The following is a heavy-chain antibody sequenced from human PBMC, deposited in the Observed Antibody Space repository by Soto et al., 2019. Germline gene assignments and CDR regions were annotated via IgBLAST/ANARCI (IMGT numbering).Heavy chain of an antibody. CDR3: ATNSGGLRSYFDY. CDR2: IYYSGAT. D-gene: IGHD1-26*01. V-gene: IGHV4-39*01. CDR1: GGSISGTAYY. Sequence: QLRLQESGPGLVKPSETLSLTCTVSGGSISGTAYYWAWIRQPPGKGLEWIGSIYYSGATYYSPSRKSRVTMSVDTSKNQFSLNLNSVTAADTAVYYCATNSGGLRSYFDYWGQGTPVTVSS. J-gene: IGHJ4*02.